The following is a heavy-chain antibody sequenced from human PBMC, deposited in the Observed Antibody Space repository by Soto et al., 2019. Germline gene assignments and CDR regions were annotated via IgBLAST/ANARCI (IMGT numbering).Heavy chain of an antibody. J-gene: IGHJ4*02. Sequence: LSLTCTVSGGSISSGGYYWSWIRQHPGKGLGWIGYIYYSGSTYYNPSLKSRVTISVDTSKNQFSLKLSSVTAADTAVYYCARESGIAAASVTHPEYYFDYWGQGTLVTVSS. D-gene: IGHD6-13*01. V-gene: IGHV4-31*03. CDR3: ARESGIAAASVTHPEYYFDY. CDR1: GGSISSGGYY. CDR2: IYYSGST.